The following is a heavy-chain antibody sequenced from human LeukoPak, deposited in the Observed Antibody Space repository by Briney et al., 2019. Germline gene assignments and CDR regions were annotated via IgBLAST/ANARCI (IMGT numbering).Heavy chain of an antibody. CDR1: GYTFTGYY. Sequence: EASVKVSCKASGYTFTGYYMHWVRQAPGQGLEWMGWINPNSGGTNYAQKFQGWVTMTRDTSISTAYMELSRLRSDDTAVYYCATSPPLDSSGQYYYYGMDVWGQGTTVTVSS. D-gene: IGHD3-22*01. J-gene: IGHJ6*02. CDR2: INPNSGGT. V-gene: IGHV1-2*04. CDR3: ATSPPLDSSGQYYYYGMDV.